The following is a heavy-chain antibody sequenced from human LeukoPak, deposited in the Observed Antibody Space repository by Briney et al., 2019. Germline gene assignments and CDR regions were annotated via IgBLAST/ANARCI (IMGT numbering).Heavy chain of an antibody. CDR3: AKRGVVIRVILVGFHKEAYYFDS. Sequence: GGSLRLSCAVSGITLSNYGMSWVRQAPGKGLEWVAGISGSGGSTNYADSVKGRFTISRDNPKNTLYLQMNILRAEDTAVYFCAKRGVVIRVILVGFHKEAYYFDSWGQGALDTVSS. CDR2: ISGSGGST. V-gene: IGHV3-23*01. J-gene: IGHJ4*02. CDR1: GITLSNYG. D-gene: IGHD3-22*01.